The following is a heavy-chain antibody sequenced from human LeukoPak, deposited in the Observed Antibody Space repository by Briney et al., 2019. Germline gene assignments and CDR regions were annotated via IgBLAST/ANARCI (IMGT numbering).Heavy chain of an antibody. CDR1: GDSISNGGYY. CDR2: IYYNGNT. D-gene: IGHD3-16*01. CDR3: ARAMGITLDY. J-gene: IGHJ4*02. Sequence: SQTLSLTCTVSGDSISNGGYYWSWIRQHPGKGLEWIGYIYYNGNTYYNPSLKSRVTISLDTSKNQFSLKLSSVTAVDTAMFYCARAMGITLDYWGQGTLVTVSS. V-gene: IGHV4-31*03.